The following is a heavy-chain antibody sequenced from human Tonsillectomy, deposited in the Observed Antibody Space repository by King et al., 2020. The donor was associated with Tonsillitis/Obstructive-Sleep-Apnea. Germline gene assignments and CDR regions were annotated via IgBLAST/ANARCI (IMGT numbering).Heavy chain of an antibody. CDR1: GFTFSSYA. CDR3: VKQKYCSSTSCYRYYFDY. V-gene: IGHV3-64D*06. CDR2: ISSNGGST. Sequence: VQLVESGGGLVQPGGSLRLSCSASGFTFSSYAMHWVRQAPGKGLEYVSAISSNGGSTYYADSVKGGFTISRDNSMNTLYLQMSSLRAEDTAVYYCVKQKYCSSTSCYRYYFDYWGQGTLVTVSS. J-gene: IGHJ4*02. D-gene: IGHD2-2*01.